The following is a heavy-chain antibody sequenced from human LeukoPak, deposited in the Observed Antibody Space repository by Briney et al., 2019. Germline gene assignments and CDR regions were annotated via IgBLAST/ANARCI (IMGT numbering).Heavy chain of an antibody. Sequence: GGSLRLSCAASGFTFSSSWMHWVRQAPGKGLVWVSRITRDGSSTTYAESVKGRFTTSRDNAKNTLYLQMDSLRDDDTAVYYCARDPGYESWSPFWGGMDVWGNGTTVIVSS. CDR1: GFTFSSSW. CDR2: ITRDGSST. V-gene: IGHV3-74*01. CDR3: ARDPGYESWSPFWGGMDV. D-gene: IGHD3-16*01. J-gene: IGHJ6*04.